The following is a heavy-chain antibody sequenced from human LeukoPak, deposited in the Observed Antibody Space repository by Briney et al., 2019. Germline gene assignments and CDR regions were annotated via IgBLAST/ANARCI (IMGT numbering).Heavy chain of an antibody. CDR2: IRYDESNK. D-gene: IGHD2-15*01. J-gene: IGHJ4*02. CDR1: GFIFGNYD. V-gene: IGHV3-30*02. CDR3: AKGRGQCSGGICYFLDY. Sequence: HPGGSLRLSCAASGFIFGNYDMHWVRQAPGKGLDWVAYIRYDESNKYYVDSVKGRFTISRDNSKNTLYLQMNSLRPEDTAVYYCAKGRGQCSGGICYFLDYWGQGTLVTVS.